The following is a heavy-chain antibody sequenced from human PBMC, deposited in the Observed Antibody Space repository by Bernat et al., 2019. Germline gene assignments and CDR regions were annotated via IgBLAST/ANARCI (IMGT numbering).Heavy chain of an antibody. CDR3: AGTIAVAADYYYGMDV. J-gene: IGHJ6*02. CDR1: GAAISTYY. CDR2: FHYSGST. V-gene: IGHV4-59*01. Sequence: QVQLQESGPGLVKPSETLSLTCTVFGAAISTYYCSWLRQPPEKGLEWIGHFHYSGSTNYNPSLKRRVTISVDTSKNQFSLKLSSVTAADTAVYYCAGTIAVAADYYYGMDVWGQGTTVTVSS. D-gene: IGHD6-19*01.